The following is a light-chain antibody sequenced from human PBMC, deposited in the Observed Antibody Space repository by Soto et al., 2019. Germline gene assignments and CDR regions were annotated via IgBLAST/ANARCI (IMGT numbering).Light chain of an antibody. CDR3: QQRSNWPWT. Sequence: EIVLTHSPATLSLSPGERDTLSCRASQSVSSYLAWYQQKPGQAPRLLIYDASNRATGIPARFSGSGSGTDFTLTISSLEPKDFAVYYCQQRSNWPWTFGQGTKVDIK. J-gene: IGKJ1*01. CDR2: DAS. V-gene: IGKV3-11*01. CDR1: QSVSSY.